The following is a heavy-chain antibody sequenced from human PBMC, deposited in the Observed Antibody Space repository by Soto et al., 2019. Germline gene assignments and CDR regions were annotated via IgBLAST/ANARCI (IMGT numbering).Heavy chain of an antibody. CDR1: GFTFSSYA. J-gene: IGHJ4*02. D-gene: IGHD4-4*01. V-gene: IGHV3-23*01. CDR3: AKKLGLRNTVTTWRHPFDY. Sequence: HPGGSLRLSCAASGFTFSSYAMSWVRQAPGKGLEWVSAISGSGGSTYYADSVKGRFTISRDNSKNTLYLQMNSLRAEDTAVYYCAKKLGLRNTVTTWRHPFDYWGQGTLVTVSS. CDR2: ISGSGGST.